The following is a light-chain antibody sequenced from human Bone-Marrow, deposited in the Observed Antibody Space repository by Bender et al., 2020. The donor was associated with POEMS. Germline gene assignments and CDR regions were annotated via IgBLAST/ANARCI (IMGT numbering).Light chain of an antibody. CDR1: DLGDKY. CDR3: QAWDTYSVI. V-gene: IGLV3-1*01. CDR2: KDT. Sequence: SYEVTQPPSVSVSPGQTASITCSGDDLGDKYVAWYQQKPGQSPVLVIYKDTKRPSGLPERFSGSNSGNTATLTISGTQAMDEADYYCQAWDTYSVIFGGGTKLTVL. J-gene: IGLJ2*01.